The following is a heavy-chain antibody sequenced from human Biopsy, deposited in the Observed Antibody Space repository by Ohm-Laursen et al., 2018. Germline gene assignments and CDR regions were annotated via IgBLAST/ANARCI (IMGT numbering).Heavy chain of an antibody. CDR3: ARESALAGDFDS. V-gene: IGHV4-59*12. Sequence: SETLSLTCTVSGGPIDSYYWSWIRQPPGKALEWIGYIYFTGRTSYNPSLKSRVTMSVNTSKKQFSLRLCSVTAADTAVYYCARESALAGDFDSWGQGTLVTVSS. CDR2: IYFTGRT. J-gene: IGHJ4*02. CDR1: GGPIDSYY. D-gene: IGHD6-19*01.